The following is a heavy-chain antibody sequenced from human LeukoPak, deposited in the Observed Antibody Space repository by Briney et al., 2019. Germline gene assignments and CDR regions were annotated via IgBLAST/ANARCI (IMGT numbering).Heavy chain of an antibody. CDR1: GYTFTSYG. CDR3: AREGRVTMVRGVTPLFVY. CDR2: ISAYNGNT. J-gene: IGHJ4*02. V-gene: IGHV1-18*01. D-gene: IGHD3-10*01. Sequence: ASVKVSCKASGYTFTSYGISWVRQAPGQGLEWMGWISAYNGNTNYAQKLQGRVTMTTDTSTSTAYMELRSLRSDDTAVYYCAREGRVTMVRGVTPLFVYWGQGTLVTVSS.